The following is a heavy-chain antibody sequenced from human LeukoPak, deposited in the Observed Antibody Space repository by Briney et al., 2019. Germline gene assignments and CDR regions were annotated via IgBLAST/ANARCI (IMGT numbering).Heavy chain of an antibody. J-gene: IGHJ4*02. Sequence: PSETLSLTCTVSGGSITSYYWSWIRRPPGKGLEWIGYVYYSGSTKYNPSLKSRVTISVDTSKNQFSLKLSSVTAADTALYYCARADYDSSGYYYFDYWGQGTLVTVSS. CDR3: ARADYDSSGYYYFDY. D-gene: IGHD3-22*01. CDR2: VYYSGST. CDR1: GGSITSYY. V-gene: IGHV4-59*01.